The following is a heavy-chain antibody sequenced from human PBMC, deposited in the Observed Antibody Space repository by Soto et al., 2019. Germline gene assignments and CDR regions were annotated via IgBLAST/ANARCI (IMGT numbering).Heavy chain of an antibody. CDR1: GFTFSSYA. D-gene: IGHD4-4*01. Sequence: QVQLVESGGGVVQPGRSLRLSCAASGFTFSSYAMHWVRKAAGKGLEWVAVISYDGSNKYYADSVKGRFTISRDNSKNTLYLQMNSLRAEDTAVYYCASSVSSYFDYWGQGTLVTVSS. CDR3: ASSVSSYFDY. J-gene: IGHJ4*02. CDR2: ISYDGSNK. V-gene: IGHV3-30-3*01.